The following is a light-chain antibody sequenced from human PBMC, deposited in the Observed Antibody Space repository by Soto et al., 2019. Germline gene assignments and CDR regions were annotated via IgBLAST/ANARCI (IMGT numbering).Light chain of an antibody. CDR3: QQYKNWPPLT. V-gene: IGKV3-15*01. J-gene: IGKJ4*01. CDR1: QSVSYN. Sequence: ETVMTQSPATLSVSPGERATLSCRASQSVSYNLAWYQQKPGQGPRLLIYGAFTRATGIPARFSGSGSGTEFTLTISSLQSEDFAVYYCQQYKNWPPLTFGGGTKVEIK. CDR2: GAF.